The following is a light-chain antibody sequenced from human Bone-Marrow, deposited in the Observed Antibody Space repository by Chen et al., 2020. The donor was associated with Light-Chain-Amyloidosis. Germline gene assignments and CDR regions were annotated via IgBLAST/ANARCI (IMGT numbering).Light chain of an antibody. CDR2: RDT. J-gene: IGLJ7*01. CDR3: RAANMRGTHVRK. CDR1: DSPPTS. V-gene: IGLV3-25*03. Sequence: SYELTQPPSVSVSPGQTARIPCSGDDSPPTSASWYKQKPGPATVLVIHRDTERPSGCTERFAGSSLWSPATLAVSGGQAEDQADYHCRAANMRGTHVRKIGGG.